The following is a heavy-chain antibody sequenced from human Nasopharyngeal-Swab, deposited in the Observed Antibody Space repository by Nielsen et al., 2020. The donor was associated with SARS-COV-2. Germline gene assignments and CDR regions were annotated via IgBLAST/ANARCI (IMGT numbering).Heavy chain of an antibody. CDR1: GFTFSTYA. CDR2: ISGSGGSA. J-gene: IGHJ4*02. CDR3: AKDGRYYASGSHPFDY. Sequence: GESLKISCVASGFTFSTYAMSWVRKAPGKGLDWVSAISGSGGSAYYADSVKGRFTISRDNSKNTVYPQMNTLRAEDTAVYYCAKDGRYYASGSHPFDYWGQGTLVTVSS. D-gene: IGHD3-10*01. V-gene: IGHV3-23*01.